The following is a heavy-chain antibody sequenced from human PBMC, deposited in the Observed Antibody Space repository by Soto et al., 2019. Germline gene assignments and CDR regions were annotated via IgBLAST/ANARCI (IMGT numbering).Heavy chain of an antibody. J-gene: IGHJ5*02. V-gene: IGHV1-8*01. CDR1: GYTFTSYD. Sequence: ASVKVSCKASGYTFTSYDINWVRQAAGQGLGWMGWMNPNSGNTGYAQKFQGRVTMTRNTSISTAYMELSSLRSEDTAVYYCARQPPIAAAGDNWFDPWGQGTLVTVSS. CDR2: MNPNSGNT. D-gene: IGHD6-13*01. CDR3: ARQPPIAAAGDNWFDP.